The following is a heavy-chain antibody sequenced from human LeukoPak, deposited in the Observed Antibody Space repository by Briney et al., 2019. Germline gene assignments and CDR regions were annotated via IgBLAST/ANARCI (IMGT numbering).Heavy chain of an antibody. CDR1: GGSISSSSYH. D-gene: IGHD5-12*01. Sequence: SETLSLTCTVSGGSISSSSYHWGWIRQPPGKGLEWIGSIYYSGSTYYNPSLKSRVTISVDTSKNQFSLKLSSVTAADTAVYYCARHEYSGYDYPYYFDYWGQGTLVTVSS. CDR3: ARHEYSGYDYPYYFDY. V-gene: IGHV4-39*01. CDR2: IYYSGST. J-gene: IGHJ4*02.